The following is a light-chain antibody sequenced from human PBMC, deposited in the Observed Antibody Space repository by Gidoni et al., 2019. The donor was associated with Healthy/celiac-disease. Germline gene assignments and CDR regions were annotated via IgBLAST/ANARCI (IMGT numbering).Light chain of an antibody. CDR3: QQSYSTPYT. J-gene: IGKJ2*01. CDR2: AAS. CDR1: QSISSY. Sequence: DIQMTQSPSSLSASVGDRVTITCRASQSISSYLNWYQQKPVKAPTLLIYAASSLQSGVPSRFSGSGSGPDFTLTISSLQPEDFATYYCQQSYSTPYTFGQGTKLEIK. V-gene: IGKV1-39*01.